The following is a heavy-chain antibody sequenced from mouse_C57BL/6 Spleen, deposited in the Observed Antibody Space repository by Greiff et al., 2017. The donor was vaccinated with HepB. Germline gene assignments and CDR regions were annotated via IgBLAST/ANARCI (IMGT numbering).Heavy chain of an antibody. CDR3: ARNPPSTMVTAYYFDY. J-gene: IGHJ2*01. CDR2: IDPSDSYT. CDR1: GYTFTSYW. V-gene: IGHV1-50*01. D-gene: IGHD2-2*01. Sequence: VQLHQPGAELVKPGASVKLSCKASGYTFTSYWMQWVKQRPGQGLEWIGEIDPSDSYTNYNQKFKGKATLTLDTSSSSAYMQLSSLTSEDSAVYYCARNPPSTMVTAYYFDYWGQGTTLTVAS.